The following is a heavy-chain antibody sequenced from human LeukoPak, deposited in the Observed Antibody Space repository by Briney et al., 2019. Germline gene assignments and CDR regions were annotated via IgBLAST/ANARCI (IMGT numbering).Heavy chain of an antibody. CDR1: GGSISSYY. V-gene: IGHV4-59*01. CDR3: ARSLYYYGSGQNWFDP. D-gene: IGHD3-10*01. CDR2: IYYSGST. J-gene: IGHJ5*02. Sequence: SETLSLTCTVSGGSISSYYWSWIRQPPGKGLEWIGYIYYSGSTNYNPSLKSRVTISVDTSENQFSLKLSSVTAADTAVYYCARSLYYYGSGQNWFDPWGQGTLVTVSS.